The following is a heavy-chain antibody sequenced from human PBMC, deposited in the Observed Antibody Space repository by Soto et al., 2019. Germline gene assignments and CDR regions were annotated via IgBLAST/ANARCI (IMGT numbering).Heavy chain of an antibody. Sequence: QMELAESGGGVVQPGRSLRLSCTPSGFTFDNFAMHWVRQAPGNGLEWVAVVSHDGAIKHYAEVVWGRLTISRDNSRDTLSLRMNSLRPEDTAVYYCVRETQIVRVVVLTPGSPGALDLWGPRTVVTVSS. CDR1: GFTFDNFA. CDR2: VSHDGAIK. J-gene: IGHJ3*01. CDR3: VRETQIVRVVVLTPGSPGALDL. D-gene: IGHD2-15*01. V-gene: IGHV3-30*04.